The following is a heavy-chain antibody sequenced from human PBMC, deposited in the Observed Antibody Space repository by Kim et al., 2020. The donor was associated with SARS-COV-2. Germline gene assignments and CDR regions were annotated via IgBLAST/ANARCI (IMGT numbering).Heavy chain of an antibody. CDR2: INPNSGGT. V-gene: IGHV1-2*02. D-gene: IGHD6-6*01. CDR1: GYTFTGYY. Sequence: ASVKVSCKASGYTFTGYYMHWVRQAPGQGLEWMGWINPNSGGTNYAQKFQGRVTMTRDTSISTAYMELSRLRSDDTAVYYCARERLAARPRYYGMDVWGQGTTVTVSS. CDR3: ARERLAARPRYYGMDV. J-gene: IGHJ6*02.